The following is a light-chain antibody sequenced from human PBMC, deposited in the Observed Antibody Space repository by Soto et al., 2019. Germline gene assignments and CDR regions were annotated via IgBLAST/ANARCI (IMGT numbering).Light chain of an antibody. Sequence: ETVLTQSPGTLSLSPGERATLSCRASQNIHNNYLAWYQQKPGQAPRLLIYDISTRATGIPDRFSGSGSGTDFTLTISRLEPEDFAVYYCQRYDTAKTFGPGTKVEIK. J-gene: IGKJ1*01. CDR3: QRYDTAKT. V-gene: IGKV3-20*01. CDR1: QNIHNNY. CDR2: DIS.